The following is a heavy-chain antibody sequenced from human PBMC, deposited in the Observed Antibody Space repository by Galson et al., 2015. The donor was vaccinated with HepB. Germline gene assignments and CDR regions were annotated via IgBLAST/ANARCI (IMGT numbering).Heavy chain of an antibody. CDR2: IYYIGSTNYNPT. D-gene: IGHD5-18*01. V-gene: IGHV4-59*01. Sequence: LSLTCTVSGGSINSYYWSWIRQPPGKGLECIGYIYYIGSTNYNPTNYNPSLKSRVTISVDTSKNQFSLKLSSVTAADTAVYYCARGLRKDTDVGYYHYYAMDVWGQGTTVTVSS. CDR1: GGSINSYY. J-gene: IGHJ6*02. CDR3: ARGLRKDTDVGYYHYYAMDV.